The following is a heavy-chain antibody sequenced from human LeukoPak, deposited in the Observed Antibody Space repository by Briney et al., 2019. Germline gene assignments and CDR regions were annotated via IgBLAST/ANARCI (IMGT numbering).Heavy chain of an antibody. Sequence: GASVKVSRKASGYTFTSYGISWVRQAPGQGLEWMGWISAYNGNTNYAQKLQGRVTMTTDTSTSTAYMELRSLRSDDTAVYYCARDTWQQLVRNGMDVWGQGTTVTVSS. V-gene: IGHV1-18*01. CDR3: ARDTWQQLVRNGMDV. CDR1: GYTFTSYG. J-gene: IGHJ6*02. D-gene: IGHD6-13*01. CDR2: ISAYNGNT.